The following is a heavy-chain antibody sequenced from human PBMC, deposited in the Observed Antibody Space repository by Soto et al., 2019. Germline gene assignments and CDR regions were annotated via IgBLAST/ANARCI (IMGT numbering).Heavy chain of an antibody. V-gene: IGHV3-23*01. CDR1: GFTFSSYA. CDR3: AKGPYSSSWQNYYGMDV. Sequence: GGSLRLSCAASGFTFSSYAMSWVRQAPGKGLEWVSAISGSGGSTYYADSVKGRFTISRDNSKNTLYLQMNSLRAEDTAVYYCAKGPYSSSWQNYYGMDVWGQGTTVTVSS. CDR2: ISGSGGST. D-gene: IGHD6-13*01. J-gene: IGHJ6*02.